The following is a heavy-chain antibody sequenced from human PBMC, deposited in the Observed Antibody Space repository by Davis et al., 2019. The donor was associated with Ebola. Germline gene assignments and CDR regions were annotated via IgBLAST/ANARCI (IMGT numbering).Heavy chain of an antibody. CDR2: INTDGTTT. CDR3: ARDRALYSSETFDY. Sequence: GESLKISCAASGFTFSRFWMHWVRQAPGKGPVWVSLINTDGTTTTYADSVKGRFTISRDNAKNTLYLQMNSLRAEDTAVYYCARDRALYSSETFDYWGQGTLVTVSS. D-gene: IGHD6-25*01. CDR1: GFTFSRFW. J-gene: IGHJ4*02. V-gene: IGHV3-74*01.